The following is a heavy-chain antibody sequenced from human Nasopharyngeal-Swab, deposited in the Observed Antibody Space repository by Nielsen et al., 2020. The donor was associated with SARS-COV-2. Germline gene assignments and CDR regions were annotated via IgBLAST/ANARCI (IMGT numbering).Heavy chain of an antibody. CDR2: ISYDGSNK. CDR1: GFTFSSYA. Sequence: GESLKISCAASGFTFSSYAMHWVRQAPGKGLEWVAVISYDGSNKYYADSVKGRFPISRHNSKNTLYLQMNSLRAEDTAVYYCARGPPEAYCGGDCYSYFDYWGQGTLVTVSS. D-gene: IGHD2-21*02. J-gene: IGHJ4*02. V-gene: IGHV3-30-3*01. CDR3: ARGPPEAYCGGDCYSYFDY.